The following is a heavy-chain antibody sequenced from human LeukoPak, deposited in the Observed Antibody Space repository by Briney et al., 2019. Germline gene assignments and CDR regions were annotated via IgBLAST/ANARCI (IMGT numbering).Heavy chain of an antibody. V-gene: IGHV4-38-2*01. J-gene: IGHJ3*02. D-gene: IGHD5-12*01. Sequence: PSETRSLTCAVSGYSISSGYYWSWIRQPPGKELEWIGSIYHSGSTYYNPSLKSRVTISVDTSKNLFSLKLSSVTAADTAVYYCARVELVASAFDIWGQGTMVTVSS. CDR1: GYSISSGYY. CDR2: IYHSGST. CDR3: ARVELVASAFDI.